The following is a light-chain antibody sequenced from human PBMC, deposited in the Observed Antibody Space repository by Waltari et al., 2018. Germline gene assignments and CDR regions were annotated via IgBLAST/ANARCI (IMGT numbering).Light chain of an antibody. J-gene: IGLJ1*01. CDR2: DNN. CDR1: SSNIGGNS. Sequence: QSVLTQPPSVSAAPGQKVTISCPGSSSNIGGNSVSWYQHLPGTAPKLLIYDNNKRPSGIPDRFSVSKSGTSATLGITGLQTGDEADYYCGTWDSSLSVYVFGTGTKVTAL. CDR3: GTWDSSLSVYV. V-gene: IGLV1-51*01.